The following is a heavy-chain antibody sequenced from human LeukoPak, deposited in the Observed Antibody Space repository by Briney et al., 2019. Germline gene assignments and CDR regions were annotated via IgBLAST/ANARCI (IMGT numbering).Heavy chain of an antibody. J-gene: IGHJ4*02. CDR2: IDHRGFT. Sequence: SETLSLTCAVYGGSFSAHYWSCLRQPPGKGLEWIGEIDHRGFTNYNPSLKSRATISVDTSNNQFSLRLTSVTAADTAVYYCASGQTYLDYWGQGTLVTVSS. V-gene: IGHV4-34*01. CDR3: ASGQTYLDY. CDR1: GGSFSAHY.